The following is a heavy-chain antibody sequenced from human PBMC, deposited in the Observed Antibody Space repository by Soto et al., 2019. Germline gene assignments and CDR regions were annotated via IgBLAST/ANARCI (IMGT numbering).Heavy chain of an antibody. V-gene: IGHV4-59*01. CDR2: IYYSGST. Sequence: SETLSLTCTVSGGSISSYYWSWIRQPPGKGPEWIGYIYYSGSTNYNPSLKGRVTISVDASKNQFSLKLSSVTAADTAVYYCARDQGGEYGSGSHYYGMDVRGQGTTVTVSS. CDR3: ARDQGGEYGSGSHYYGMDV. D-gene: IGHD3-10*01. J-gene: IGHJ6*02. CDR1: GGSISSYY.